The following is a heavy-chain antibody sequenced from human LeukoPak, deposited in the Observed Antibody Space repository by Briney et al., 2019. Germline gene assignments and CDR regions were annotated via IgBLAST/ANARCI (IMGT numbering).Heavy chain of an antibody. CDR2: IYSGGST. J-gene: IGHJ6*03. D-gene: IGHD2-15*01. Sequence: GGSLRLSCAASGFTFSSYAVSWVRQAPGKGLEWVSVIYSGGSTYYADSVKGRFTISRDNSKNTLYLQMNSLRAEDTAVYYCARDQVAASYYYYYMDVWGKGTTVTVSS. CDR1: GFTFSSYA. V-gene: IGHV3-53*01. CDR3: ARDQVAASYYYYYMDV.